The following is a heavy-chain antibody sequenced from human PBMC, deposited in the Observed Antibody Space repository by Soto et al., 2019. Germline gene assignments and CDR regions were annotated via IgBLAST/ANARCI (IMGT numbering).Heavy chain of an antibody. D-gene: IGHD3-22*01. J-gene: IGHJ6*02. Sequence: GGSLRLPCAASGFTFSSYAMSWVRQAPGKGLEWVSAISGSGGSTYYADSGKGRLTISGDNSKNTLFLQMNSLRAEDTAVYYCAKMIGRGIGREDYYYGMDVWGQGTTVTVSS. CDR1: GFTFSSYA. CDR3: AKMIGRGIGREDYYYGMDV. V-gene: IGHV3-23*01. CDR2: ISGSGGST.